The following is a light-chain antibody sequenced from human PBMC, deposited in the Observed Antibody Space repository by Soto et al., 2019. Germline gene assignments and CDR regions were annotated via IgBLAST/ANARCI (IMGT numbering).Light chain of an antibody. Sequence: ELVMTQSPAPPSLSPGERANPSCRASQSVSSNLAWYQQKPGQAPRLLIYGASTRATGIPARFSGSGSGTEFTLTISSLQSEDFAVYYCQQYNNWPRTFGQGTKVDIK. V-gene: IGKV3-15*01. J-gene: IGKJ1*01. CDR3: QQYNNWPRT. CDR2: GAS. CDR1: QSVSSN.